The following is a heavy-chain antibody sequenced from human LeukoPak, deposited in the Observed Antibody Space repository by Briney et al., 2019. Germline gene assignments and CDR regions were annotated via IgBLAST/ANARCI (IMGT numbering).Heavy chain of an antibody. V-gene: IGHV1-2*02. D-gene: IGHD2-15*01. J-gene: IGHJ4*02. CDR2: INPNSGGT. CDR3: ARATGYCSGGSCYSWYYFDY. Sequence: ASVKVSCKASGYTFTGYYMHWVRQAPGQGLERMGWINPNSGGTNYAQKFQGRVTMTRDTSISTAYMELSRLRSDDTAVYYCARATGYCSGGSCYSWYYFDYWGQGTLVTVSS. CDR1: GYTFTGYY.